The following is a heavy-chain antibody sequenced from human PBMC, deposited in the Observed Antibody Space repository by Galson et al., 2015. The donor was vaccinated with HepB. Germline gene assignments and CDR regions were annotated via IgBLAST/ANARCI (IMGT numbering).Heavy chain of an antibody. CDR3: AGVTDYRLHGY. Sequence: SVKVSCKASGGTSSSYAISWVRQAPGQGLEWMGGIIPILGIANYAQKFPRRVKITADNSTSTAYMELRSLRSDDTAVYYCAGVTDYRLHGYWGQGTLVTVSP. J-gene: IGHJ4*02. CDR2: IIPILGIA. V-gene: IGHV1-69*10. D-gene: IGHD4-11*01. CDR1: GGTSSSYA.